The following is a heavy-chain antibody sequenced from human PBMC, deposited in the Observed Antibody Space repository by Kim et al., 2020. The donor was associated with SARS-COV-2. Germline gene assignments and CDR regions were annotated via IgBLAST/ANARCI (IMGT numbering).Heavy chain of an antibody. CDR3: AKYCSNSCPSSVHSDWFAP. D-gene: IGHD2-2*01. J-gene: IGHJ5*01. V-gene: IGHV3-30*18. CDR2: ISFGGNNK. CDR1: GFTFSNYG. Sequence: GGSLRLSCAASGFTFSNYGMHWVRQAPGKGLEWVAVISFGGNNKYYAGSVKGRFTISRDNSKNTLYLQMNSLRTEDTAVYYCAKYCSNSCPSSVHSDWFAPWGPGNPVTV.